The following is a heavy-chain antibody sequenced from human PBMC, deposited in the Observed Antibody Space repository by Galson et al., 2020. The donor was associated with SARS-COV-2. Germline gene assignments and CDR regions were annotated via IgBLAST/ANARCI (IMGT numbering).Heavy chain of an antibody. J-gene: IGHJ4*02. Sequence: SETLSLTCTVSGGSISSSSYYWGWIRQPPGKGLEWIGSIYYSGSTYYNPSLKSRVTISVDTSKNQFSLKLSSVTAADTAVYYCAKHHGQDYDSSGFDYWGQGTLVTVSS. D-gene: IGHD3-22*01. CDR2: IYYSGST. CDR1: GGSISSSSYY. CDR3: AKHHGQDYDSSGFDY. V-gene: IGHV4-39*01.